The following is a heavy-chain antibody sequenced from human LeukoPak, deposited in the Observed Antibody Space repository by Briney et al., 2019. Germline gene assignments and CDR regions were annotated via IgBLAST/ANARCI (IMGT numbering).Heavy chain of an antibody. CDR3: ARRKDCTNGVCYTDY. CDR1: GGSISSSSYY. D-gene: IGHD2-8*01. J-gene: IGHJ4*02. V-gene: IGHV4-39*01. Sequence: PSETLSLTCTVSGGSISSSSYYWGWIRQPPGKGLEWIGSIYYRGSTYYNPSLKSRVTISVDMSKNQFSLKLSFVTAADTAVYYCARRKDCTNGVCYTDYWGQGTLVTVSS. CDR2: IYYRGST.